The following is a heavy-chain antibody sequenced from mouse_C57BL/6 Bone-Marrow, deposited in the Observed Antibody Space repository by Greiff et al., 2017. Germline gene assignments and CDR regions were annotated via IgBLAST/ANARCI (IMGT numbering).Heavy chain of an antibody. CDR1: GYTFSSYR. CDR2: IHPNSGST. D-gene: IGHD1-1*01. Sequence: VQLQQSGVELVKPGASVKFSCKASGYTFSSYRMPWVRQRPGHGLEWVGMIHPNSGSTNYNETFKSKATLTVDNSSSSAYMQLSSLTSEDAAVYYCARGGSSYAMDYWGQGASVTVSS. J-gene: IGHJ4*01. CDR3: ARGGSSYAMDY. V-gene: IGHV1-64*01.